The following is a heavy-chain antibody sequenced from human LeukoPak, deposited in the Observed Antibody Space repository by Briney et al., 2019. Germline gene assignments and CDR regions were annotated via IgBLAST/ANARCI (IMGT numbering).Heavy chain of an antibody. CDR2: ISGSAHKI. CDR3: AGRPTGYSPGYIH. CDR1: GITFSNYA. Sequence: GGSLRLSCVASGITFSNYAVSWVRQAPEKGLDWVSVISGSAHKIRYADSVKGRFTISRDNSENIVYLQMNNLRVEDTAVYYCAGRPTGYSPGYIHWGQGTLVTVSS. D-gene: IGHD5-18*01. J-gene: IGHJ4*02. V-gene: IGHV3-23*01.